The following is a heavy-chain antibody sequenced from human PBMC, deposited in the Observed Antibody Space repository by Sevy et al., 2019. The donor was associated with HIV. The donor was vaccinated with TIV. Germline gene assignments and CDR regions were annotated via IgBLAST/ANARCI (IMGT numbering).Heavy chain of an antibody. D-gene: IGHD6-13*01. Sequence: GGSLRLSCAASGFTFSNAWMSWVRQAPGKGLEWVGRIKSKTDGGTTDYAAPVKGRFTISRDDSKNTLYLQMNSLKTEDTAVYYCTTEVGYKSSWAYAFDIWGQGTMVTVSS. CDR2: IKSKTDGGTT. J-gene: IGHJ3*02. CDR3: TTEVGYKSSWAYAFDI. V-gene: IGHV3-15*01. CDR1: GFTFSNAW.